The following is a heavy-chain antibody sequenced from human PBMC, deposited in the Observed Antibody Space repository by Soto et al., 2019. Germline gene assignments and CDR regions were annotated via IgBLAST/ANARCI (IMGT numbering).Heavy chain of an antibody. J-gene: IGHJ6*02. V-gene: IGHV5-51*01. CDR1: GYSFTSYW. CDR2: IYPGDSDT. D-gene: IGHD3-3*01. Sequence: LGESLKISCKGSGYSFTSYWIGWVRQMPGKGLEWMGIIYPGDSDTRYSPSFQGQVTISADKSISTAYLQWSSLKASDTAMYYCARHLEPDNSWRDYGMDVWGQGTTVTVSS. CDR3: ARHLEPDNSWRDYGMDV.